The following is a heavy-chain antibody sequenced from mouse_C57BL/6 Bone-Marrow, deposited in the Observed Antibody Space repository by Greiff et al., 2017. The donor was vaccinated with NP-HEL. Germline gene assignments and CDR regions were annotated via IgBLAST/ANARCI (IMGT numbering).Heavy chain of an antibody. V-gene: IGHV1-19*01. CDR1: GYTFTDYY. D-gene: IGHD1-1*01. J-gene: IGHJ2*01. CDR2: INPYNGGT. CDR3: ARDLLLRSDY. Sequence: VQLKQSGPVLVKPGASVKMSCKASGYTFTDYYMNWVKQSHGKSLEWIGVINPYNGGTSYNQKFKGKATLTVDKSSSTAYMELNSLTSEDSAVYYCARDLLLRSDYWGQGTTLTVSS.